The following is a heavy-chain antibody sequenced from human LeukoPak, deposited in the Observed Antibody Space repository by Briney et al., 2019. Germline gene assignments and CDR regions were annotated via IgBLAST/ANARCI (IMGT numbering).Heavy chain of an antibody. V-gene: IGHV4-59*01. CDR3: ARAGVVYYYDSSGPNWFDP. Sequence: SETLSLTCTVSGGSISSYYWSWIRQPPGKGLEWIGYIYYSGSTNYNPSLKSRVTISVDTSKNQFSLKLSSVTAADTAVYYCARAGVVYYYDSSGPNWFDPWGQGTLVTASS. J-gene: IGHJ5*02. CDR1: GGSISSYY. D-gene: IGHD3-22*01. CDR2: IYYSGST.